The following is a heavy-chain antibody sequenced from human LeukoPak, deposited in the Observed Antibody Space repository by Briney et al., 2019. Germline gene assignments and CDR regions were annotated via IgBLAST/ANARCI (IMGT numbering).Heavy chain of an antibody. CDR1: GGSISSSSYY. J-gene: IGHJ5*02. V-gene: IGHV4-39*01. Sequence: PSETLSLTCTVSGGSISSSSYYWGWIRQPPGKGLEWIGSIYYSVSTYYNPSLKSRVTISVDTSKNQFSLKLSSVTAADTAVYYCAYVKMVYATRTGWFDPWGQGTLVTVSS. CDR2: IYYSVST. D-gene: IGHD2-8*01. CDR3: AYVKMVYATRTGWFDP.